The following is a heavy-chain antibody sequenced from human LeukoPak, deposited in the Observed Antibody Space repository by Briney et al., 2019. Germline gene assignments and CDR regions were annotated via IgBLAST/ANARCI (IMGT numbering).Heavy chain of an antibody. CDR1: GYSFTSHW. CDR2: IYPGDSDT. CDR3: ARRLDFWSGYFDY. Sequence: GESLKISCKGSGYSFTSHWIGWVRQMPGKGLEWMGIIYPGDSDTRYSPSFQGQVTISADKSISTAYLQWSSLKASDTAMYYCARRLDFWSGYFDYWGQGTLVTVSS. D-gene: IGHD3-3*01. J-gene: IGHJ4*02. V-gene: IGHV5-51*01.